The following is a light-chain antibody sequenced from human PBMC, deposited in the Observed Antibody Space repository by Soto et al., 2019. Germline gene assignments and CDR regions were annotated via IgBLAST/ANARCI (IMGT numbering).Light chain of an antibody. CDR1: SGDVGSYNS. J-gene: IGLJ3*02. V-gene: IGLV2-8*01. CDR2: EVT. CDR3: FSYAGSNNWV. Sequence: QSALTQPPSASGSPGQSVTISCTGTSGDVGSYNSVSWFQQHPAKAPKLMIYEVTKRPSGVPDRFSGSKSGNTASLTVSGLQAEDEADYYCFSYAGSNNWVFGGGTKLIVL.